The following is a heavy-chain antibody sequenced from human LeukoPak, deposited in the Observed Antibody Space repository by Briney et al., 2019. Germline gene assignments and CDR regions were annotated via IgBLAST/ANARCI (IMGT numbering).Heavy chain of an antibody. Sequence: GGSLRLSCAASGFSVSINYMAWVRQAPGKGLGWVSVIYSGGSTYYADSVKGRFTISRDNSKNTLYLQMNSLRAEDTAVYYCARDLLSGWSPHQGYWGQGTLVTVSS. CDR1: GFSVSINY. D-gene: IGHD6-19*01. V-gene: IGHV3-53*01. J-gene: IGHJ4*02. CDR2: IYSGGST. CDR3: ARDLLSGWSPHQGY.